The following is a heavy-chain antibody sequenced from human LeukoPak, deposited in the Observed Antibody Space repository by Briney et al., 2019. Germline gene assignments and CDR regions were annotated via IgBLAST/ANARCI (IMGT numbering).Heavy chain of an antibody. CDR2: IYSGGST. CDR3: AKDRGGSSGWYLFDY. CDR1: GFTVSSNY. Sequence: GGSLRLSCAASGFTVSSNYMSWVRQAPGKGLEWVSVIYSGGSTYYADSVKGRFTISRDNSKNTLYLQMNSLRAEDTAVYYCAKDRGGSSGWYLFDYWGQGTLVTVSS. V-gene: IGHV3-53*05. D-gene: IGHD6-19*01. J-gene: IGHJ4*02.